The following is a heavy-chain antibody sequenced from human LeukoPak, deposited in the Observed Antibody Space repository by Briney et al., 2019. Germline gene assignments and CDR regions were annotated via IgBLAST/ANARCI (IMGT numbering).Heavy chain of an antibody. J-gene: IGHJ6*02. CDR2: ISYDGSNK. CDR3: AKDVAATSLRYFDWFDYYDGMDV. CDR1: GFTFSSYG. D-gene: IGHD3-9*01. V-gene: IGHV3-30*18. Sequence: GGSLRLSCAASGFTFSSYGMHGVRQAPGKGLERVAVISYDGSNKYYADSLKGRFTISRDNSMNTLYLQINDLRAEDTAVYYCAKDVAATSLRYFDWFDYYDGMDVGGQRTTVTVS.